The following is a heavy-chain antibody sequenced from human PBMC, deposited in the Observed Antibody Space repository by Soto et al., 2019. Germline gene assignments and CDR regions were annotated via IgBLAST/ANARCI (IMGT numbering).Heavy chain of an antibody. CDR2: INAATSDT. D-gene: IGHD5-12*01. J-gene: IGHJ4*02. CDR1: GFTLSTNN. Sequence: EVQLVESGGGLVKPGGSLRLSCAASGFTLSTNNMNWVRQAPGKGLEWVSFINAATSDTVYAVSVRGRFTISRDNADNSLFLQMNSLRAEDTAVYYCARDGSYSGYDMDYWGQGTLVTVSS. CDR3: ARDGSYSGYDMDY. V-gene: IGHV3-21*06.